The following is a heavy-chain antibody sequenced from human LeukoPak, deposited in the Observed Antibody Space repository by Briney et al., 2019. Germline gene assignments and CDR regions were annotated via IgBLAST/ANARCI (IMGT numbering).Heavy chain of an antibody. Sequence: GGSLRLSCAASGFTFDDYAMHWVRQAPGKGLEWVSGISWNSGSIGYADSVKGRFTISRDNAKNSLYLQMNSLRAEDTALYYCAKDRGAVVTHFDYWGQGTLVTVSS. D-gene: IGHD4-23*01. CDR1: GFTFDDYA. J-gene: IGHJ4*02. CDR3: AKDRGAVVTHFDY. V-gene: IGHV3-9*01. CDR2: ISWNSGSI.